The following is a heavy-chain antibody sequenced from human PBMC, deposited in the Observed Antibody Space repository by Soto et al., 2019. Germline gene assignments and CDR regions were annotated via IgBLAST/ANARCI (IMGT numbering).Heavy chain of an antibody. CDR1: GFTFSDYN. CDR3: AREDCEKRGTCYPDASDL. V-gene: IGHV3-21*01. J-gene: IGHJ3*01. Sequence: EVQLVESGGGLVKPGGSLRLSCVASGFTFSDYNMNWVRQAPGKGLEWVSSMTFISNHIFYSDSVKGRFTISRDNAKNSLYLQMDSLRPEDTAVYYCAREDCEKRGTCYPDASDLWGQGTMVTVSS. CDR2: MTFISNHI. D-gene: IGHD2-15*01.